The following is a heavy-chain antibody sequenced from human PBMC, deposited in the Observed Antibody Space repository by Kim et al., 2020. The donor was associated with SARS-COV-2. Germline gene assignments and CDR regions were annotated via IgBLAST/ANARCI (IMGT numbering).Heavy chain of an antibody. D-gene: IGHD2-2*01. J-gene: IGHJ5*02. Sequence: SVKGRCTIPRDTAKNSLYLQMNSLRDEDTAVYYCARGEGRAAMEPFWFDPWGQGTLVTVSS. CDR3: ARGEGRAAMEPFWFDP. V-gene: IGHV3-48*02.